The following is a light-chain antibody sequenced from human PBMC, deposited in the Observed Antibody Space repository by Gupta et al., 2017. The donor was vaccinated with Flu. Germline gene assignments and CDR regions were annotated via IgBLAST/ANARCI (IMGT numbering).Light chain of an antibody. Sequence: VTLGQPASISCRSSQSLVYKDGNTYLNWFHQRPGQSPRRLIYKVSNRDSGVPDRFSGTGSDTDFTLKISRVDAEDVGVYYCRQGTHWRYTFGQGTKLEIK. V-gene: IGKV2-30*01. J-gene: IGKJ2*01. CDR2: KVS. CDR1: QSLVYKDGNTY. CDR3: RQGTHWRYT.